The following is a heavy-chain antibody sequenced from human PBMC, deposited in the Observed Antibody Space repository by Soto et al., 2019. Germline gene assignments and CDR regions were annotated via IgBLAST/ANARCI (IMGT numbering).Heavy chain of an antibody. V-gene: IGHV4-30-4*01. J-gene: IGHJ4*02. CDR3: ARGRGSYYDGGGYYFDH. D-gene: IGHD3-22*01. Sequence: SETLSLTCTVSAGSMTGGDFYWSWIRQPPGEGLEWIGYIHYSGSTNYKPPLKSRVAISLDPSKKQFSLKLNSVTAADTAVYYCARGRGSYYDGGGYYFDHWGQGTLVTVSS. CDR1: AGSMTGGDFY. CDR2: IHYSGST.